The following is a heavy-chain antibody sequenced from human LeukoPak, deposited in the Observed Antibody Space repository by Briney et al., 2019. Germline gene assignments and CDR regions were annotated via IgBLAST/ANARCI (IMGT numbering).Heavy chain of an antibody. V-gene: IGHV3-30*18. CDR1: GSTFSSYG. Sequence: GRSLRLSCAASGSTFSSYGMHWVRQAPGKGLEWVAAISYDGSNKYYADSVKGRFTISRDNSKNTLYLQMNSLRAEDTAVYYCAKDLEDIVVVPAAPTEYYGMDVWGQGTTVTVSS. CDR3: AKDLEDIVVVPAAPTEYYGMDV. CDR2: ISYDGSNK. D-gene: IGHD2-2*01. J-gene: IGHJ6*02.